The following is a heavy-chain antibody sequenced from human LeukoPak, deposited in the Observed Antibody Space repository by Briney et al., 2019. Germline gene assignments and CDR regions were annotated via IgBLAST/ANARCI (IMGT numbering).Heavy chain of an antibody. V-gene: IGHV3-7*03. J-gene: IGHJ4*02. CDR2: IKQDGSEK. CDR1: GFTFSSYW. CDR3: AKDHEVTTFSIFDY. D-gene: IGHD4-11*01. Sequence: GGSLRLSCAASGFTFSSYWMSWVRQAPGKGLEWVANIKQDGSEKYYVDSVKGRFTISRDNAKNSLYLQMNSLRAEDTAVYYCAKDHEVTTFSIFDYWGQGTLVTVSS.